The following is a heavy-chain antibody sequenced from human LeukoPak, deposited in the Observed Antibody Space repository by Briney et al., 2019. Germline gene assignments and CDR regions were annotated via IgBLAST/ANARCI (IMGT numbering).Heavy chain of an antibody. CDR3: ARLGPHGDIWFGELWGLHAFDI. CDR1: GYSISSGYF. Sequence: PSETLSLTCTVSGYSISSGYFWGWIRQPPGKGLEWIGSFYHSGITYYNPSLKSRVTISVEMSKNQFSLKLSSVTAADTAVYYCARLGPHGDIWFGELWGLHAFDIWGQGTMVTVSS. V-gene: IGHV4-38-2*02. CDR2: FYHSGIT. J-gene: IGHJ3*02. D-gene: IGHD3-10*01.